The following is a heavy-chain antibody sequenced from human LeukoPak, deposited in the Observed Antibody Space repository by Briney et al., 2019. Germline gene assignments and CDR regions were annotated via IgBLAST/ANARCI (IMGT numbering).Heavy chain of an antibody. D-gene: IGHD4-17*01. CDR2: INHSGST. J-gene: IGHJ2*01. V-gene: IGHV4-34*01. CDR1: GGSFSGYY. CDR3: ARHKRGDYGARRYFDL. Sequence: SETLSLTCAVYGGSFSGYYWSWIRQPPGKGLEWIGEINHSGSTNYNPSLKSRVTISVDTSKNQFSLKLSSVTAADTAVYYCARHKRGDYGARRYFDLWGRGTLVTVSS.